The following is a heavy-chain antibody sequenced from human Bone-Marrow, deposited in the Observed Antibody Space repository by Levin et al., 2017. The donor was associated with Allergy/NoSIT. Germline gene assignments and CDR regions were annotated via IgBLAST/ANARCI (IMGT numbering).Heavy chain of an antibody. J-gene: IGHJ4*02. V-gene: IGHV1-69*04. CDR3: ARDVVVVPAATPHPDY. Sequence: PSASVKVSCKASGATFSSYAITWVRQAPGQGLEWMGRIIPILDRVIYAQKFQGRVTITADKSTTTAYMELSSLRSEDTAMYYCARDVVVVPAATPHPDYWGQGTLVTVSS. CDR2: IIPILDRV. CDR1: GATFSSYA. D-gene: IGHD2-2*01.